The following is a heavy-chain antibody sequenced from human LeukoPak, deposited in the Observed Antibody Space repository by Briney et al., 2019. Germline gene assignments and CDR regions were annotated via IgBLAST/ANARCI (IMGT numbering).Heavy chain of an antibody. Sequence: GGSLRLSCAASGFTFSSYAMSWVRQAPGKGLEWVSAICGSGGSTYYADSVKGRFTISRDNSKNTLYLQMNSLRAEDTAVYYCAKALGYCSGGSCYSPPRYYYYYGMDVWGQGTTVTVSS. V-gene: IGHV3-23*01. J-gene: IGHJ6*02. CDR1: GFTFSSYA. CDR2: ICGSGGST. CDR3: AKALGYCSGGSCYSPPRYYYYYGMDV. D-gene: IGHD2-15*01.